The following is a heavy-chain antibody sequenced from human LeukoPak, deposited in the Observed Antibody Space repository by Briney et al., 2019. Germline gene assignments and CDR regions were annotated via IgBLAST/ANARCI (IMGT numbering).Heavy chain of an antibody. D-gene: IGHD1-1*01. J-gene: IGHJ4*02. V-gene: IGHV4-30-2*01. CDR2: IYHSGST. Sequence: SETLSLTCTVSGGSISSGGYYWSWIRQPPGKGLEWIGYIYHSGSTYYNPSLKSRVTISVDRSKNQFSLKLGSVTAADTAVYFCASNIPTPTTSPPLGYWGQGTLVTVSS. CDR1: GGSISSGGYY. CDR3: ASNIPTPTTSPPLGY.